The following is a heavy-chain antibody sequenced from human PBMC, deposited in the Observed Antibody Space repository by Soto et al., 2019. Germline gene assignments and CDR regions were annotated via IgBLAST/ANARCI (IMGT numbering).Heavy chain of an antibody. J-gene: IGHJ6*02. V-gene: IGHV5-51*01. CDR3: TASIFYYGMDV. Sequence: EVQLVQSGAEVKKPGESLKISCKGSGYTFTNYWIGWVRKMPGKGPEWMGIIYPGDSDTKYNPSFQGQVTISADKSITTTYLQWSSLKASDTAIYYCTASIFYYGMDVWVQVTTVTVSS. CDR1: GYTFTNYW. CDR2: IYPGDSDT.